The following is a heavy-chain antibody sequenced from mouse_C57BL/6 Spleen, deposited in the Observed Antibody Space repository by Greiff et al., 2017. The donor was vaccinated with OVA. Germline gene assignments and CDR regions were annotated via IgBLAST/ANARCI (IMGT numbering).Heavy chain of an antibody. CDR3: ARARGSSYPYAMDY. V-gene: IGHV5-4*03. J-gene: IGHJ4*01. CDR2: ISDGGSYT. D-gene: IGHD1-1*01. Sequence: EVMLVESGGGLVKPGGSLKLSCAASGFTFSSYAMSWVRQTPEKRLEWVATISDGGSYTYYPDNVKGRFTISRDNAKNNLYLQMSHLKSEDTAMYYCARARGSSYPYAMDYWGQGTSVTVSS. CDR1: GFTFSSYA.